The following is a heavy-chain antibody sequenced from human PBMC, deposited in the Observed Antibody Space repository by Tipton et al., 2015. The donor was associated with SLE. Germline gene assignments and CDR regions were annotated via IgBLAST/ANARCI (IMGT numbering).Heavy chain of an antibody. D-gene: IGHD6-19*01. V-gene: IGHV3-23*01. CDR3: AKYPLEYSTGWFFFDN. CDR1: GFTFSSHA. Sequence: SLRLSCASSGFTFSSHAMTWVRQASGKGLGWVSTVSPSGGSTYYADSVKGRFTIARDNSQNTLYLHMNNLRADDTAIYYCAKYPLEYSTGWFFFDNWGQGTLVTVSS. J-gene: IGHJ4*02. CDR2: VSPSGGST.